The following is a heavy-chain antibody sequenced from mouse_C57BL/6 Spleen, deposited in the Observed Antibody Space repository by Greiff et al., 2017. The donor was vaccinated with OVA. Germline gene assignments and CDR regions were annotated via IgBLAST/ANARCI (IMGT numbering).Heavy chain of an antibody. CDR3: ARCPLYGNLWYFDV. CDR2: IDPANGNT. J-gene: IGHJ1*03. Sequence: LVESVAELVRPGASVKLSCTASGFNIKNTYMHWVKQRPEQGLEWIGRIDPANGNTKYAPKFQGKATITADTSSNTAYLQLSSLTSEDTAIYYCARCPLYGNLWYFDVWGTGTTVTVSS. V-gene: IGHV14-3*01. D-gene: IGHD2-1*01. CDR1: GFNIKNTY.